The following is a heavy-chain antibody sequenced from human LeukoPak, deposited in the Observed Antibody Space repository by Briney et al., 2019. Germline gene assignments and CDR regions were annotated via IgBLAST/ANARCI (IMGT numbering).Heavy chain of an antibody. CDR1: GLTFAAYA. CDR3: AKLGGYCSSGSCRDFDY. CDR2: ISDSGGST. D-gene: IGHD2-15*01. J-gene: IGHJ4*02. Sequence: AGGSLRLSCAVSGLTFAAYAMAWVRQAPEKGLEWVSTISDSGGSTYYADSLKGRFTISRDNSKNTLYLQVDSLRAEDTAVDYCAKLGGYCSSGSCRDFDYWGQGTLVTVSS. V-gene: IGHV3-23*01.